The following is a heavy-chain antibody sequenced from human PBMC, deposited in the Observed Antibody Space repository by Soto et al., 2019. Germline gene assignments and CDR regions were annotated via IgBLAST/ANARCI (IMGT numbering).Heavy chain of an antibody. CDR3: ARGGIAAAAPPDY. J-gene: IGHJ4*02. Sequence: SETLSLTCTVSGGSISSGDYYWSWIRQPPGKGLEWIGYIYYIGSTYYNPSLKSRVTISVDTSKNQFSLKLSSVTAADTAVYYCARGGIAAAAPPDYWGQGTLVTVS. V-gene: IGHV4-30-4*01. CDR2: IYYIGST. D-gene: IGHD6-13*01. CDR1: GGSISSGDYY.